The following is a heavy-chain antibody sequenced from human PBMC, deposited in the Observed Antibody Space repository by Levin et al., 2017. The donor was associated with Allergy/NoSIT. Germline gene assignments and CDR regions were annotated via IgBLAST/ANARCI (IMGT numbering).Heavy chain of an antibody. CDR3: TKGPYYEILTGYYKPFAP. CDR1: GFTFDDYT. V-gene: IGHV3-9*01. D-gene: IGHD3-9*01. J-gene: IGHJ5*02. Sequence: GGSLRLSCAASGFTFDDYTMHWVRQGPGKGLEWVSGITWNSGSVAYAESVKGRFTISRDNAKSTLYLEMNGLRVEDTALYYCTKGPYYEILTGYYKPFAPGGQGTQVTVSS. CDR2: ITWNSGSV.